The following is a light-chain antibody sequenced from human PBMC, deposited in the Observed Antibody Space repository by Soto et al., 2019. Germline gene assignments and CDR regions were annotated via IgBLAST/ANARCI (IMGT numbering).Light chain of an antibody. CDR3: QQVDTSHS. Sequence: IQVTQSPSSLSASVGDRITITCRVSQGMSSYLAWYQQKPGKAPKLLIYAAYTLQSGVPSRFSGGGPGPDFTLTISNLQPEDIATYYCQQVDTSHSFGGGTKVDIK. J-gene: IGKJ4*01. CDR2: AAY. V-gene: IGKV1-9*01. CDR1: QGMSSY.